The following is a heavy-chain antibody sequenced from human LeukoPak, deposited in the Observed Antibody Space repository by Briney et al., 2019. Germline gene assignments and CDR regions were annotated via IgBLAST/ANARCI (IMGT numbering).Heavy chain of an antibody. CDR3: ARRGYCSSTSCLYPQNFDY. J-gene: IGHJ4*02. CDR2: IYPGDSDT. D-gene: IGHD2-2*03. Sequence: GESLKISCKGSGYSFTSYWIGWVRQMPGKGLEWMGIIYPGDSDTRYSPSFQGQVTISADKSISTAYLQWSSLKASDTAMYYCARRGYCSSTSCLYPQNFDYWGQGTLVTVSS. V-gene: IGHV5-51*01. CDR1: GYSFTSYW.